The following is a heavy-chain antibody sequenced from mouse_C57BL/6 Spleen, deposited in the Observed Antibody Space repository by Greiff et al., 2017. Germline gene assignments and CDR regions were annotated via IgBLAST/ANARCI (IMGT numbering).Heavy chain of an antibody. D-gene: IGHD1-1*01. CDR1: GYPFTDYY. CDR2: LNPTHGGT. CDR3: ASSHYYGSSPY. V-gene: IGHV1-26*01. Sequence: VQLQQSGPELVKPGASVKISCKASGYPFTDYYMNWVTQRHGQSLAWIGDLNPTHGGTSYTQQFTGKATLTVDKSSSPAYMELRSLTSEDSAVYDCASSHYYGSSPYWGQGTTLTVSS. J-gene: IGHJ2*01.